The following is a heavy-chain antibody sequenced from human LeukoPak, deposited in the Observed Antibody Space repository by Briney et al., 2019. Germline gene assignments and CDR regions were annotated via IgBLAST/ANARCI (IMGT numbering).Heavy chain of an antibody. D-gene: IGHD3-10*02. CDR1: GFTFSSYW. J-gene: IGHJ6*04. CDR3: AELGITMIGGV. Sequence: GGSLRLSCAASGFTFSSYWMHWVRQAPGKGLVWVSRINTDGSSTSYADSVKGRFTISRDNAKNSLYLQMNSLRAEDTAVYYCAELGITMIGGVWGKGTTVTISS. CDR2: INTDGSST. V-gene: IGHV3-74*01.